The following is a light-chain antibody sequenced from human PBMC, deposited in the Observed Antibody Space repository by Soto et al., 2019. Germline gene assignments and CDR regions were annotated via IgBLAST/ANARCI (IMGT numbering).Light chain of an antibody. Sequence: SYELTQPPSVSVSPGQTASITCSGEKLGDKYACWYQQKPGQSPVLVIYQDTKRPSGIPERFSGSNSGSTATLTISGTQAMDEADYYCQAWDSSTAVVFGGGTKLTVL. CDR3: QAWDSSTAVV. CDR2: QDT. V-gene: IGLV3-1*01. CDR1: KLGDKY. J-gene: IGLJ2*01.